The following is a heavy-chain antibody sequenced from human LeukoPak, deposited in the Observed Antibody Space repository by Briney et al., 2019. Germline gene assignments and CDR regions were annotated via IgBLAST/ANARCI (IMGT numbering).Heavy chain of an antibody. V-gene: IGHV4-38-2*02. Sequence: PSETLTLTCTVSGYSITSGYYWGWVRQPQGKGLEWIGVIYHSGSTHYTPSLKSRVTMSLDTSKNQFSLKLSSVTAADTAVYYCTRREGYWGQGTPVTVSS. J-gene: IGHJ4*02. CDR1: GYSITSGYY. CDR3: TRREGY. CDR2: IYHSGST.